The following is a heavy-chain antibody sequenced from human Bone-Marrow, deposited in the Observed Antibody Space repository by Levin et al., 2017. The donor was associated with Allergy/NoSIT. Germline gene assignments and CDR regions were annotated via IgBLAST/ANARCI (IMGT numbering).Heavy chain of an antibody. V-gene: IGHV5-51*01. CDR3: ARGGSGTIKPGMDV. Sequence: GGSLRLSCKGSGYSFINYWIGWVRQMPGKGLEWMGIIYPGDSDTRYSPTFQGQVTISADKSNTTAYLQWSSLKASDTAMDYCARGGSGTIKPGMDVWGQGTTVTVSS. D-gene: IGHD1-26*01. CDR2: IYPGDSDT. CDR1: GYSFINYW. J-gene: IGHJ6*02.